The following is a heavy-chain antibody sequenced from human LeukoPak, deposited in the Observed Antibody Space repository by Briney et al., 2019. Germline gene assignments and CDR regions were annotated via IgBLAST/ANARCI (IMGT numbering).Heavy chain of an antibody. D-gene: IGHD6-13*01. CDR3: ARDCIAAAGTVDY. J-gene: IGHJ4*02. CDR2: ISSTSKYI. Sequence: GGSLRLSCAASEFTFSSYNMNWVRQAPGKGLEWVSSISSTSKYIYYADSVKGRFTISRDNAKNSLYLQMNSLRAEDTAVYYCARDCIAAAGTVDYWGQGTLVTVSS. V-gene: IGHV3-21*01. CDR1: EFTFSSYN.